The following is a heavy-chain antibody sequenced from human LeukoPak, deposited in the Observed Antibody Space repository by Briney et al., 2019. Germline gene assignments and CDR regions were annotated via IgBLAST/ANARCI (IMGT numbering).Heavy chain of an antibody. J-gene: IGHJ5*02. CDR1: GYTFTGYY. D-gene: IGHD1-26*01. CDR3: ARRVGATVPVRFDP. V-gene: IGHV1-2*02. CDR2: INPNSGGT. Sequence: ASVKVSCKASGYTFTGYYMHWVRQAPGQGLEWMRWINPNSGGTNYAQKFQGRVTMTRDTSISTAYMELSRLRSDDTAVYYCARRVGATVPVRFDPWGQGTLVTVSS.